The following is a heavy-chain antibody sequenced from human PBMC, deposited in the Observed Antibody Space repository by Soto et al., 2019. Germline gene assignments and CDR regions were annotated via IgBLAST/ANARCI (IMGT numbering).Heavy chain of an antibody. CDR3: ARDLKTRHCDY. Sequence: QVQLVESGGGVVQPGRSLRLSCAASGFAFHGYAMHWVRQAPGKGLEWVAIIWYDGSNTYYGDSVKGRFTISRDNSKNTVYLQMNSLRVEDTAVYYCARDLKTRHCDYWGQGIQVTVSS. J-gene: IGHJ4*02. CDR1: GFAFHGYA. D-gene: IGHD4-17*01. CDR2: IWYDGSNT. V-gene: IGHV3-33*01.